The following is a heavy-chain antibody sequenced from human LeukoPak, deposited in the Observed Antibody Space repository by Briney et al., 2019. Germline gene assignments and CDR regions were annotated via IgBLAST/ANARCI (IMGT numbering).Heavy chain of an antibody. D-gene: IGHD2-2*01. CDR3: ARDYCSRISCMDV. Sequence: GGSLRLSCAASEFTFSRYGMHWVRQTPGKGLEWVAVIWSDGSNKEHADSVKGRFTISRDNSKHTLYLQMNSLRAEDTAVYSCARDYCSRISCMDVWGQGTTVTVSS. CDR1: EFTFSRYG. CDR2: IWSDGSNK. V-gene: IGHV3-33*01. J-gene: IGHJ6*02.